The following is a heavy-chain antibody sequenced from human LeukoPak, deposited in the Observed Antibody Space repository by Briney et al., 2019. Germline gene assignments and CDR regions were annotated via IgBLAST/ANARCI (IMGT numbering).Heavy chain of an antibody. CDR1: GGSISSYY. CDR3: ARERIHLRFGELLSNWFDP. Sequence: SETLSLTCTVSGGSISSYYWSWIRQPAGKGLEWIGRIYTSGSTNYNPSLKSRVTMSVDTSKNQFSLKLSSVTAADTAVYYCARERIHLRFGELLSNWFDPWGQGTLVTVSS. V-gene: IGHV4-4*07. D-gene: IGHD3-10*01. J-gene: IGHJ5*02. CDR2: IYTSGST.